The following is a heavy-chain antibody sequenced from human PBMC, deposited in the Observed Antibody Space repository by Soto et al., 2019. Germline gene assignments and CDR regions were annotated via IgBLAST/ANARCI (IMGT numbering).Heavy chain of an antibody. D-gene: IGHD4-4*01. CDR1: GGSISSSSYY. CDR2: IYYSGST. CDR3: ARLTTVDGMDV. J-gene: IGHJ6*02. V-gene: IGHV4-39*01. Sequence: SETLSLTCTVSGGSISSSSYYWGWIRQPPGKGLEWIGSIYYSGSTYYNPSLKSRVTISVDTSKNQFSLKLSSVTAADTAVYYCARLTTVDGMDVWGQGTTVTVSS.